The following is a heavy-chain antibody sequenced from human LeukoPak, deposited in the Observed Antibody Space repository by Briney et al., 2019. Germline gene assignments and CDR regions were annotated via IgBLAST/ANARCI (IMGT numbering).Heavy chain of an antibody. CDR1: GFTFNNYA. V-gene: IGHV3-23*01. CDR3: AKDGSGGSYYYFDY. J-gene: IGHJ4*02. CDR2: ISGSGGSV. Sequence: GGSLRLSCAASGFTFNNYAMNWVRQAPGKGLEWVSGISGSGGSVYYADSVKGRFTISRDNSKNTLYLRMNSLRAEDTAVYYCAKDGSGGSYYYFDYWGQGTLVTVSS. D-gene: IGHD3-10*01.